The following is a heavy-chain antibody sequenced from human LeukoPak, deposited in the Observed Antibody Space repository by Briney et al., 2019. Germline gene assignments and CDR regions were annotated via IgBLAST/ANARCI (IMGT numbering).Heavy chain of an antibody. V-gene: IGHV4-31*03. J-gene: IGHJ3*02. D-gene: IGHD2-2*01. CDR1: GGSISSGGYY. Sequence: SETLSLTCTVSGGSISSGGYYWNWIRQHPGKGLERIGYISYSGSTHHNPSLKSRVTISVDTSKNQFSLKLTSVTAADTAVYYCARGGLGTSYWYYAFDIWGQGTMVTVSS. CDR3: ARGGLGTSYWYYAFDI. CDR2: ISYSGST.